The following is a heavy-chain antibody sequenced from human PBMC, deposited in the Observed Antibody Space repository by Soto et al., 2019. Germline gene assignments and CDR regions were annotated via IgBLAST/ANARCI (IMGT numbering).Heavy chain of an antibody. CDR3: AREKGSSGFDP. CDR1: GDTFASYY. CDR2: MNPNSGNT. Sequence: ASVEVSCEACGDTFASYYMRWVRQATGQGLEWMGWMNPNSGNTGYAQKFQGRVTMTRNTSISTAYMELSSLRSEDTAVYYCAREKGSSGFDPWGQGTLVTVSS. V-gene: IGHV1-8*02. D-gene: IGHD6-6*01. J-gene: IGHJ5*02.